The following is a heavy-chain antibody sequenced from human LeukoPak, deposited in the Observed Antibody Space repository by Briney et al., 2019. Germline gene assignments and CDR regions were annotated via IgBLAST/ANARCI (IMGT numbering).Heavy chain of an antibody. CDR2: ISYDGGNQ. D-gene: IGHD4-23*01. CDR3: ARDRGVVTRNWFDP. V-gene: IGHV3-30*02. J-gene: IGHJ5*02. CDR1: GFTFSSHG. Sequence: GGSLRLSCEASGFTFSSHGLHWVRQAPGKGLEWVAFISYDGGNQYYKDSVKGRFTISRDNSKNTLYPQMNSLRAEDTAVYYCARDRGVVTRNWFDPWGQGTLVTVSS.